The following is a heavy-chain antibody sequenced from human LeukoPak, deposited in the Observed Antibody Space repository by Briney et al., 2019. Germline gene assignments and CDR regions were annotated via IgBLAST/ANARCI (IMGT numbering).Heavy chain of an antibody. CDR2: IFYSGIN. CDR1: GGSISSGGYS. CDR3: ARGYYYGSGTFDP. Sequence: SETLSLTCAVSGGSISSGGYSWSWIRQPPGKGLEWIGYIFYSGINYYNPSLKSRVSMSVDGSKNQFSLKLTSVTAADTAVYYCARGYYYGSGTFDPWGQGTLVTVSS. D-gene: IGHD3-10*01. V-gene: IGHV4-30-2*01. J-gene: IGHJ5*02.